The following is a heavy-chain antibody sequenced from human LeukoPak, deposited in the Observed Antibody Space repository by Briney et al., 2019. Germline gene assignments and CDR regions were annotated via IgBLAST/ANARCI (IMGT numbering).Heavy chain of an antibody. CDR2: IIPIFGTA. CDR3: ARDLFYDILTGD. V-gene: IGHV1-69*13. Sequence: ASVKVSCKVSGGTFSSYAISWVRQAPGQGLEWMGGIIPIFGTANYAQKFQGRVTITADESTSTAYMELSSLRSEDTAVYYCARDLFYDILTGDWGQGTLVTVSS. D-gene: IGHD3-9*01. CDR1: GGTFSSYA. J-gene: IGHJ4*02.